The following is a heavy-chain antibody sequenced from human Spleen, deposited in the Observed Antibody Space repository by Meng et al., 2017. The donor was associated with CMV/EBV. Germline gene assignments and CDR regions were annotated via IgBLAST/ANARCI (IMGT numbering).Heavy chain of an antibody. CDR3: ARCFRQAYGMDV. J-gene: IGHJ6*02. D-gene: IGHD3-10*01. CDR1: GFTFSSYS. CDR2: ISSSSGTI. Sequence: LSLTCAASGFTFSSYSMNWVRQAPGKGLEWVSYISSSSGTIYYADSVKGRFTISRDNAKNSLFLQMNSLRVEDTAIYYCARCFRQAYGMDVWGQGTTVTVSS. V-gene: IGHV3-48*04.